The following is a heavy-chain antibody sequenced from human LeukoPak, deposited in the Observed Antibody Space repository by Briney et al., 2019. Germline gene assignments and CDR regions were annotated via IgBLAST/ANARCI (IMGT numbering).Heavy chain of an antibody. J-gene: IGHJ6*03. Sequence: SETLSLTCSGSGASIGSHYWSWIRQPPGKGLEWIGYVYFTGRTHYNPSLTSRVTISVDSFKKQVSLELRSVTAADTAVYFCARTGDGTNYYNYYYMDVWGKGTTITISS. CDR2: VYFTGRT. CDR3: ARTGDGTNYYNYYYMDV. V-gene: IGHV4-59*11. CDR1: GASIGSHY. D-gene: IGHD1-14*01.